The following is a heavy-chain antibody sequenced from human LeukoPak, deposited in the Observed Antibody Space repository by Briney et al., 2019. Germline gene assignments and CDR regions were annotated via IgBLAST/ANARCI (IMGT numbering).Heavy chain of an antibody. CDR3: ARSELLWFGGVKSGFDY. J-gene: IGHJ4*02. CDR1: GGSISSYY. V-gene: IGHV4-59*01. Sequence: SETLSLTCTVSGGSISSYYWSRIRQPPGKGLEWIGYVYYSGSTNYNPSLKSRVTISVDTSKNQFSLKLSSVTAADTAVYYCARSELLWFGGVKSGFDYWGQGALVTVSS. D-gene: IGHD3-10*01. CDR2: VYYSGST.